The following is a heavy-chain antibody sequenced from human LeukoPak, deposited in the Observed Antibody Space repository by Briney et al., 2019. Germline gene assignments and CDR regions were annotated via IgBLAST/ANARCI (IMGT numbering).Heavy chain of an antibody. D-gene: IGHD2-21*01. Sequence: SETLSLTCGVSGGPINGDYWSWIRQTPGKGLEWIGYIHYSGRTSYNPSLKSRVTISVDTSKNQFSLRLASVTAADTAVYYCAKETVVVPADDWFGPWGQGTLVTVSS. CDR2: IHYSGRT. V-gene: IGHV4-59*01. CDR3: AKETVVVPADDWFGP. J-gene: IGHJ5*02. CDR1: GGPINGDY.